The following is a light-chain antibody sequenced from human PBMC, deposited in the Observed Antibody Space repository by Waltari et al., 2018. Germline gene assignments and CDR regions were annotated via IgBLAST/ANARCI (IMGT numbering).Light chain of an antibody. CDR1: QSLVHNDGKTY. Sequence: DVVMTQSPLSLPVTLGQPASISCTSSQSLVHNDGKTYLNWYHQGPGQSPRRLIYKVSHRDSGVPDRVSCSVSGKYFTLTSSSVEAEDVGVYDCMHATQWPLPVGQGTRGEIK. CDR3: MHATQWPLP. CDR2: KVS. J-gene: IGKJ1*01. V-gene: IGKV2-30*02.